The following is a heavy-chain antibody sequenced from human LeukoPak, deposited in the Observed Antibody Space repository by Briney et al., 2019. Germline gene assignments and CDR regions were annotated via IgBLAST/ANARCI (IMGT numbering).Heavy chain of an antibody. V-gene: IGHV1-69*13. CDR2: IIPIFGTA. J-gene: IGHJ4*02. CDR3: ARGYCSSTSCYAAD. CDR1: GGTFSSYA. D-gene: IGHD2-2*01. Sequence: GASVKVSCKASGGTFSSYAISWVRQAPGQGLEWMGGIIPIFGTANYAQKFQGRVTITADESTSTAYMELSSLRSEDTAVYYCARGYCSSTSCYAADWGQGTLVTVSS.